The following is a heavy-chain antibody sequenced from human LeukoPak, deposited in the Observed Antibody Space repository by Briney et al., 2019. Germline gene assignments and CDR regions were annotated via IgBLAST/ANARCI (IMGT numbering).Heavy chain of an antibody. CDR2: IYTMGST. D-gene: IGHD6-19*01. CDR1: VGSISSYY. CDR3: TVERVAVSSYFDY. V-gene: IGHV4-4*07. J-gene: IGHJ4*02. Sequence: SETLSLTCAVSVGSISSYYWSWVPQPAGKGLEWIGRIYTMGSTKYNPSLTSRVTMSVDTSKNQICLKLNSAAAAVTTLFYFTVERVAVSSYFDYWGQGTLVTVPS.